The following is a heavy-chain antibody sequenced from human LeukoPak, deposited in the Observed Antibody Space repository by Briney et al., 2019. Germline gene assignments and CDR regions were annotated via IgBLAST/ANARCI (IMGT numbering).Heavy chain of an antibody. Sequence: SETLSLTCTVSGGSISSESSYWDWIRQPPGEGLEWIGSIYYSGSTYYNPSLKSRVTISVDTSKNQFSLKLSSVTAADTAVYYCAKVMKSSGSGVIVYSWFDPWGQGTLVTVSS. CDR1: GGSISSESSY. V-gene: IGHV4-39*01. CDR3: AKVMKSSGSGVIVYSWFDP. D-gene: IGHD6-19*01. CDR2: IYYSGST. J-gene: IGHJ5*02.